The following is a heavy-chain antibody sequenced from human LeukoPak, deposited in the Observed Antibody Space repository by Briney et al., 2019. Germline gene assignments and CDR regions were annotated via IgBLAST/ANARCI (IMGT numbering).Heavy chain of an antibody. CDR1: GFTFSSYA. CDR2: ISYDGGNK. Sequence: GGSLRLSCAASGFTFSSYAMHWVRQAPGKGLEWVAVISYDGGNKYYADSVKGRFTISRDNSKNTLYLQMNSLRAEDTAVYYCARVRSGSYDRGAFDIWGQGTMVTVSS. CDR3: ARVRSGSYDRGAFDI. J-gene: IGHJ3*02. V-gene: IGHV3-30-3*01. D-gene: IGHD1-26*01.